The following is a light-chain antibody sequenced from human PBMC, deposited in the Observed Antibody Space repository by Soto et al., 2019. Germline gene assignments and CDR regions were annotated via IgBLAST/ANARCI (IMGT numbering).Light chain of an antibody. Sequence: DIVMTQSPDSLAVSLGERATINCKSSQSVLYSASNKNYLAWYQQKPGQPPKLLIYWASSRDSGVPDRFSGSGSGRDFTLTISSLQAEDVAFYYCHQYSSTPFTFDPGTKVDIK. J-gene: IGKJ3*01. CDR1: QSVLYSASNKNY. CDR2: WAS. CDR3: HQYSSTPFT. V-gene: IGKV4-1*01.